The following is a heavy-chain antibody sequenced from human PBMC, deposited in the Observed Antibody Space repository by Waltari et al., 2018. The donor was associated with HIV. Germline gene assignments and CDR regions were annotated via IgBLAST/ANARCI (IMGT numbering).Heavy chain of an antibody. CDR1: GYTFTAPF. CDR2: FNPNSGGT. CDR3: ARDFKGAVTMFGVVHNWFDP. J-gene: IGHJ5*02. Sequence: QVQPVQSGAEVRETGASVKVSSQASGYTFTAPFLHWVRQAPGQGLEWMGWFNPNSGGTNYAQKFQDRVTMTRDTSISTAYMELSRLGSDDTAVYYCARDFKGAVTMFGVVHNWFDPWGQGTLVTVSS. V-gene: IGHV1-2*02. D-gene: IGHD3-3*01.